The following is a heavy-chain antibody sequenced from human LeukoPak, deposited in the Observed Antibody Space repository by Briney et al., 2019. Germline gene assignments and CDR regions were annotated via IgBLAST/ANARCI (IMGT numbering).Heavy chain of an antibody. CDR1: GYTFTSYG. Sequence: ASVKVSCKASGYTFTSYGISWVRQAPGQGLEWMGWINAYNGNTNYAQKLQGRVTMTTDTSTSTAYMELRSLRSDDTAVYYCARDPPIAAAGTDGYWGQGALVTVSS. CDR2: INAYNGNT. J-gene: IGHJ4*02. V-gene: IGHV1-18*01. D-gene: IGHD6-13*01. CDR3: ARDPPIAAAGTDGY.